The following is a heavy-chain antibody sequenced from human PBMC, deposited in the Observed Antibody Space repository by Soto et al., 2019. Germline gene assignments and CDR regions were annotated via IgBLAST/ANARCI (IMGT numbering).Heavy chain of an antibody. D-gene: IGHD2-2*01. CDR1: GFTFSSYA. Sequence: EVQLLESGGGLVQPGGSLRLSCAASGFTFSSYAMSWVRQAPGKGPEWVSAISGSGGSTYYADSVKGRFTISRDNSKNTLYLQMNSLRAEDTAVYYCAKTFRGYCSSTSCYGPYYYYMDVWGKGTTVTVSS. CDR3: AKTFRGYCSSTSCYGPYYYYMDV. CDR2: ISGSGGST. J-gene: IGHJ6*03. V-gene: IGHV3-23*01.